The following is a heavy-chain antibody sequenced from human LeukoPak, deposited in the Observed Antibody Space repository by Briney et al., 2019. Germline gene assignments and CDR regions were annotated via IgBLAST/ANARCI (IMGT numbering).Heavy chain of an antibody. CDR1: GGSISGYY. J-gene: IGHJ6*03. D-gene: IGHD4-17*01. CDR2: INHSGST. Sequence: KTSETLSLTCTVSGGSISGYYWSWIRQPPGKGLEWIGEINHSGSTNYNPSLKSRVTISVDTSKNQFSLKLSSVTAADTAVYYCARGRGDYVLNYYYYYMDVWGKGTTVTVSS. V-gene: IGHV4-34*01. CDR3: ARGRGDYVLNYYYYYMDV.